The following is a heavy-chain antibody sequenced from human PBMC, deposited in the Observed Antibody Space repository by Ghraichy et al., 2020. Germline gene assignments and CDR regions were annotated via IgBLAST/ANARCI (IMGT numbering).Heavy chain of an antibody. Sequence: ETLSLTCTVSGGSISSSSYYWGWIRQPPGKGLEWIGSIYYSGSTYYNPSLKSRVTISVDTSKNQFSLKLSSVTAADTAVYYCARGANWFDPWGQGTLVTVSS. CDR2: IYYSGST. V-gene: IGHV4-39*01. CDR1: GGSISSSSYY. CDR3: ARGANWFDP. J-gene: IGHJ5*02.